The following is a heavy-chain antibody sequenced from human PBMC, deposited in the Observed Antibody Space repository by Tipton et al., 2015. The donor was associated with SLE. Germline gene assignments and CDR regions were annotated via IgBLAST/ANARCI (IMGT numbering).Heavy chain of an antibody. Sequence: TLSLTCTVSGGSISSYYWSWIRQPPGKGLEWIGYIYYSGSIYYNPSLKSRVTMSVDTSKNQFSPKLSSVTAVDTAVYYCARTVYGGWYYFDYWGQGTLVTVSS. CDR1: GGSISSYY. V-gene: IGHV4-59*04. CDR3: ARTVYGGWYYFDY. CDR2: IYYSGSI. D-gene: IGHD6-19*01. J-gene: IGHJ4*02.